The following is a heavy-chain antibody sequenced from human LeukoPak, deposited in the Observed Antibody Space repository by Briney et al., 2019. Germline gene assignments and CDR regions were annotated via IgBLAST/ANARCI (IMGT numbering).Heavy chain of an antibody. Sequence: ASVKVSCKASGYTFTSYGISWVRQAPGQGLEWMGWISAYNGNTNYAQKLQGRVTMTTDTSTSTAYMVLRSLRSDDTAVYYCARKEYSSGWYATGGYYYYGMDVWGQGTTVTVSS. CDR3: ARKEYSSGWYATGGYYYYGMDV. CDR2: ISAYNGNT. J-gene: IGHJ6*02. D-gene: IGHD6-19*01. V-gene: IGHV1-18*01. CDR1: GYTFTSYG.